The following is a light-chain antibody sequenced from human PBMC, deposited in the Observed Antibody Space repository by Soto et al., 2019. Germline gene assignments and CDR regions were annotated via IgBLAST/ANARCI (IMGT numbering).Light chain of an antibody. Sequence: QSVRTQPPSASGTPGERVTLSCSGSSSNIGSNTVNWYQQLPGTAPKLLIYSNNQRPSGVPDRFSGSKSGTSASLAISGLQSEDEADYYCAAWDDSLNGYVFGTGTKVTV. CDR2: SNN. J-gene: IGLJ1*01. V-gene: IGLV1-44*01. CDR3: AAWDDSLNGYV. CDR1: SSNIGSNT.